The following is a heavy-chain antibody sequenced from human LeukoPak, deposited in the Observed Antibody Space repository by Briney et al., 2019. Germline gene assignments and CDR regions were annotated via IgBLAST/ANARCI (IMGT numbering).Heavy chain of an antibody. D-gene: IGHD2-2*01. CDR2: INAGNGNT. J-gene: IGHJ6*04. V-gene: IGHV1-3*01. Sequence: ASVKVSCKASGYTFTSYAMHWVRQAPGQRLEWMGWINAGNGNTKYSQKFQGRVTITRDTSASTAYMELSSLRSEDTAVYYCARSQPGGGYYYYGMDVWGKGTTVTVSS. CDR3: ARSQPGGGYYYYGMDV. CDR1: GYTFTSYA.